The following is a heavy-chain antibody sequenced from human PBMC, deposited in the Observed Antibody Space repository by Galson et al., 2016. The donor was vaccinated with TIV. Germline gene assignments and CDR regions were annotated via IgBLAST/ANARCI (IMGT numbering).Heavy chain of an antibody. CDR3: VRPRTLEDLTTFDS. D-gene: IGHD1-1*01. J-gene: IGHJ4*02. V-gene: IGHV4-38-2*02. Sequence: LSLTCTVSGHSINTEYYWGWIRQPPGKGPEWIGSIYHTGSTYSNPSLRSRVTFSIDASKNLFSLKLISVTAADSAIYYCVRPRTLEDLTTFDSWGQGTLVTISS. CDR2: IYHTGST. CDR1: GHSINTEYY.